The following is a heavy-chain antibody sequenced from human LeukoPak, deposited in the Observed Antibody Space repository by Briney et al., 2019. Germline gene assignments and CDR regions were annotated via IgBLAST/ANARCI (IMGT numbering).Heavy chain of an antibody. CDR3: ARGGGDYYYYMDV. Sequence: SETLSLTCTVSTSSFGYHYWSWIRQSPGKGLEWIGFIYSSGSTNYNPSVKSRVTISVDTSKNQFSLKLTSVTAADTAVYYCARGGGDYYYYMDVWGKGTTVTVSS. J-gene: IGHJ6*03. CDR1: TSSFGYHY. D-gene: IGHD3-16*01. CDR2: IYSSGST. V-gene: IGHV4-59*11.